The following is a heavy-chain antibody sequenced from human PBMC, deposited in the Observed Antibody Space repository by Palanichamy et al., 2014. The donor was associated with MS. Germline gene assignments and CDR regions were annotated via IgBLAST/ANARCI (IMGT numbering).Heavy chain of an antibody. Sequence: VQLQESGPGLVKPSETLSLTCTVSGGSISSYYWSWIRQPPGKGLEWIGYIYYSGSTNYNPFLKSRVTISVDTSKNQFSLKLSSVTAADTAVYYCAAERLSGDSSFQHWGQGTLVTVSS. CDR1: GGSISSYY. V-gene: IGHV4-59*01. J-gene: IGHJ1*01. CDR2: IYYSGST. CDR3: AAERLSGDSSFQH. D-gene: IGHD3-22*01.